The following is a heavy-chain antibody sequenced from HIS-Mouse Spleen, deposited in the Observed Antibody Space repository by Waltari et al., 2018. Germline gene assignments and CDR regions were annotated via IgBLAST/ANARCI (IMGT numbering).Heavy chain of an antibody. Sequence: QLQLQESGPGLVKPSATLSLTCTVSGGSISSSSYYWVWIRQPPGKGVGWMGSIYYSGSTYYNPSLKSRVTISVDTSKNQFSLKLSSVTAADTAVYYCAREIPYSSSWYDWYFDLWGRGTLVTVSS. V-gene: IGHV4-39*07. D-gene: IGHD6-13*01. J-gene: IGHJ2*01. CDR1: GGSISSSSYY. CDR2: IYYSGST. CDR3: AREIPYSSSWYDWYFDL.